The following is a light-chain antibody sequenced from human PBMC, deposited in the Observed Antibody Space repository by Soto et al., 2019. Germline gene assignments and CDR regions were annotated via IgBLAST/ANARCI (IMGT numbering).Light chain of an antibody. J-gene: IGKJ4*01. V-gene: IGKV1-33*01. CDR1: QDISNY. CDR3: QQYDNVPLT. CDR2: DVS. Sequence: DIQMTQSPSSLSASVGDRVTITCQASQDISNYLNWYQQKPGKAPTILIYDVSNLATGVPSRFSGGGSGTDFSLTITSLQPEDFATYYCQQYDNVPLTFGGGTKLQIK.